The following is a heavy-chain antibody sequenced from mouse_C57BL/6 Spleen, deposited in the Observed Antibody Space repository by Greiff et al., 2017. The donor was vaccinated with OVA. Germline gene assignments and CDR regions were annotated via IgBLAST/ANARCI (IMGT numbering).Heavy chain of an antibody. Sequence: VQLQQSGAELVKPGASVKMSCKASGYTFTTYSIEWMKQNHGKSLEWIGNIYPYNDDTKYNEKFKGKATLTVDKSSSTVYMELSRLTSDDSAVYYCAKSYDYDGYFDVWGKGTTVTVSS. D-gene: IGHD2-4*01. CDR2: IYPYNDDT. V-gene: IGHV1-47*01. CDR3: AKSYDYDGYFDV. J-gene: IGHJ1*03. CDR1: GYTFTTYS.